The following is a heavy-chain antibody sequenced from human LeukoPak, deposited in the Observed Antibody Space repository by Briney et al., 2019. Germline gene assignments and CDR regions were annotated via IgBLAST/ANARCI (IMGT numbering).Heavy chain of an antibody. CDR3: ARSPFCGGDCFTGAFDI. CDR1: GFTFRSYW. J-gene: IGHJ3*02. V-gene: IGHV3-74*01. CDR2: INDDGRGT. D-gene: IGHD2-21*02. Sequence: GGSLRLSCAASGFTFRSYWMHWVRQAPGKGLVWVSRINDDGRGTSYADSVKGRFTISRDNAKNTLYLQMNSLRAEDTAVYYCARSPFCGGDCFTGAFDIWGHGQWSPSLQ.